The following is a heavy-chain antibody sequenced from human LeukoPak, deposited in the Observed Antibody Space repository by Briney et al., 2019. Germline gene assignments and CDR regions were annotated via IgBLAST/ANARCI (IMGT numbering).Heavy chain of an antibody. CDR1: GYTFTSYY. D-gene: IGHD2-2*01. CDR3: ARDGAEPPSNCSSTSCYVGWFDP. V-gene: IGHV1-46*01. Sequence: GASVKVSCKASGYTFTSYYMHWVRQAPGQGLEWMGIINPSGGSTSYAQKFQGRVTMTRDTSTSTVYMELSSLRSEDTAVCYCARDGAEPPSNCSSTSCYVGWFDPWGQGTLVTVSS. J-gene: IGHJ5*02. CDR2: INPSGGST.